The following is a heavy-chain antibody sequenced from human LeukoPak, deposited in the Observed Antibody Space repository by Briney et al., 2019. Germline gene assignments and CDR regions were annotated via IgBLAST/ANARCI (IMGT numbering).Heavy chain of an antibody. V-gene: IGHV2-5*01. CDR2: IYWNDDK. CDR1: GFSLSTSGVG. D-gene: IGHD3-22*01. J-gene: IGHJ4*02. Sequence: KESGPTLVNPTQTLTLTCTFSGFSLSTSGVGVGWIRQPPGKAPEWLALIYWNDDKRYSPSLKSRLTITKDTSKNQVVLTMTNMDPVDTATYYCAHKRRVSRYYDSSGYYYVGYFDYWGQGTLVTVSS. CDR3: AHKRRVSRYYDSSGYYYVGYFDY.